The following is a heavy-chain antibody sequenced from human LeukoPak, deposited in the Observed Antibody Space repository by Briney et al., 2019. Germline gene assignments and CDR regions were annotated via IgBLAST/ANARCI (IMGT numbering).Heavy chain of an antibody. J-gene: IGHJ4*02. CDR1: GNYW. V-gene: IGHV3-74*01. Sequence: GGSLRLSCAASGNYWMHWVRQVPGKGLVWVSHINSDGSWTSYADSVKGRSTISKDNAKNTVYLQMNSLRAEDTAVYYCVSFYETYWGRGTLVTVSS. D-gene: IGHD2/OR15-2a*01. CDR3: VSFYETY. CDR2: INSDGSWT.